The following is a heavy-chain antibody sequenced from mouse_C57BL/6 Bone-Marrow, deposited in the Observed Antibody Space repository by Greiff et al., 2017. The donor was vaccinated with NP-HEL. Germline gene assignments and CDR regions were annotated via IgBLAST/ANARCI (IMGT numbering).Heavy chain of an antibody. CDR3: AREGITTVVGFDY. CDR2: IYPGSGST. Sequence: QVQLQQPGAELVKPGASVKMSCKASGYTFTSYWITWVKQRPGQGLEWIGDIYPGSGSTNYNEKFKSKATLTVDTSSSTAYMQLSSLTSEDSAVYYCAREGITTVVGFDYWGQGTTLTVSS. J-gene: IGHJ2*01. V-gene: IGHV1-55*01. CDR1: GYTFTSYW. D-gene: IGHD1-1*01.